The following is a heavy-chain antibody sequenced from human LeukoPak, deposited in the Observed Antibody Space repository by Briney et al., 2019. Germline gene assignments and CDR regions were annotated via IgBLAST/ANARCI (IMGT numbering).Heavy chain of an antibody. CDR1: GFTFSSYW. Sequence: PGGSLRLSCATSGFTFSSYWMSWVRQVPGKGLEWVASISQDGSAKTYVDSVKGRFTISRDNAKNSLNLQMNSLRAEDTAVYYCAKPRNRGAGIAAAGVGRALGYFDYWGQGTLVTVSS. V-gene: IGHV3-7*01. CDR3: AKPRNRGAGIAAAGVGRALGYFDY. J-gene: IGHJ4*02. D-gene: IGHD6-13*01. CDR2: ISQDGSAK.